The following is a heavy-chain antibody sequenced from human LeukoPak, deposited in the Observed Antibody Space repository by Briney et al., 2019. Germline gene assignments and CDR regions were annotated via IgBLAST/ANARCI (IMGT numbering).Heavy chain of an antibody. J-gene: IGHJ4*02. CDR3: ARVTGAEWLRFSDYYFDY. D-gene: IGHD5-12*01. Sequence: SETLSLTCTVSGGSISSSSYYWDWIRQPPGKGLEWIGSIYYSGSTYYNPSLKSRVTISVDTSKNQFSLKLSSVTAADTAVYYCARVTGAEWLRFSDYYFDYWGQGTLVTVSS. V-gene: IGHV4-39*07. CDR1: GGSISSSSYY. CDR2: IYYSGST.